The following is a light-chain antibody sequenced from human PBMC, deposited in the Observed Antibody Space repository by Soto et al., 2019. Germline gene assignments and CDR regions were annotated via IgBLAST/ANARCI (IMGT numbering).Light chain of an antibody. CDR1: QSIDSW. CDR3: QQYNSYLRT. V-gene: IGKV1-5*03. CDR2: KAS. Sequence: DIQMTQSPSTLSASVGDRVTITCRASQSIDSWLAWYQQKPGKAPNLLIYKASSLESGVPSRFSGSRSGTEFTLTISSLQPDDFAPYYCQQYNSYLRTFGQGTKVEVK. J-gene: IGKJ1*01.